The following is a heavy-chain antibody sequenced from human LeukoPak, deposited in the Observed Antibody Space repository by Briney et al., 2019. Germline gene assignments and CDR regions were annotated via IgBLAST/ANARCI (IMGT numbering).Heavy chain of an antibody. V-gene: IGHV3-7*01. D-gene: IGHD2-21*01. CDR1: GFTFSNYW. CDR3: TRDNRYYY. J-gene: IGHJ4*02. CDR2: IKEDGSEK. Sequence: GGSLRLSCAASGFTFSNYWMSWVRQAPGKGLEWVANIKEDGSEKYYEDSVKGRFTNSRDNAKNLMYLQMNSLRAEDTAVYYCTRDNRYYYWGQGTVVTVSS.